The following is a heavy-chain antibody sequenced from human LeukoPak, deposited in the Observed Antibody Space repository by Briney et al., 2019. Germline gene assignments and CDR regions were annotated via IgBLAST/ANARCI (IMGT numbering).Heavy chain of an antibody. J-gene: IGHJ5*02. CDR3: ARGRGVYGFWGGYSNWFDP. D-gene: IGHD3-3*01. CDR2: INHSGST. CDR1: GGSFSGYY. V-gene: IGHV4-34*01. Sequence: SETLSLTCAVYGGSFSGYYWSWIRQPPGKGLEWIGEINHSGSTNYNPSLKSRVTISVDTSKNQFSLKLSSVTAAYTAVYYCARGRGVYGFWGGYSNWFDPWGQGTLVTVSS.